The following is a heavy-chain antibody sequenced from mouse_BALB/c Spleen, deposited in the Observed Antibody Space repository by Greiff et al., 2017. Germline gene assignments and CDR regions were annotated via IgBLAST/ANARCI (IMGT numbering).Heavy chain of an antibody. J-gene: IGHJ3*01. D-gene: IGHD2-4*01. V-gene: IGHV5-6-2*01. Sequence: EVQRVESGGGLVKPGGSLKLSCAASGFTFSSYYMSWVRQTPEKRLELVAAINSNGGSTYYPDTVKGRFTISRDNAKNTLYLQMSSLKSEDTALYYCARVYDYDVGWVAYWGRGTLVTVSA. CDR3: ARVYDYDVGWVAY. CDR2: INSNGGST. CDR1: GFTFSSYY.